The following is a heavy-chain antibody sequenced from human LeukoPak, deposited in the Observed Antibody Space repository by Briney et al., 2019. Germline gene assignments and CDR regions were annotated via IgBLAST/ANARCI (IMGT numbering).Heavy chain of an antibody. D-gene: IGHD6-13*01. CDR1: GGTFSNHA. CDR3: ARDQGIAAAGVFDS. CDR2: IMHILDIV. Sequence: GASMKVSCKASGGTFSNHAISWVRQAPGQGLQWMGRIMHILDIVNFAQMFQGRVTITADKSTTTAYMELSSLRSDDTAVYYCARDQGIAAAGVFDSWGQGTLVTVSS. J-gene: IGHJ4*02. V-gene: IGHV1-69*10.